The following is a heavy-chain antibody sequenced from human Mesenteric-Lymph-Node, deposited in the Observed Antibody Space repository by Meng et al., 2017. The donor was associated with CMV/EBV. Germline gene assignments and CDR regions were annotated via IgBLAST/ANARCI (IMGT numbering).Heavy chain of an antibody. Sequence: GESLKISCAASGFTFSSYWMHWVRQAPGKGLVWVSRINGDGSNVAYADSVKGRFTISRDNAKNTLYLQMNSLRVEDTAVYYCVRGRDVDFWSGYYSWYHYSGMDVWGQGTTVTVSS. CDR3: VRGRDVDFWSGYYSWYHYSGMDV. CDR2: INGDGSNV. CDR1: GFTFSSYW. J-gene: IGHJ6*02. V-gene: IGHV3-74*01. D-gene: IGHD3-3*01.